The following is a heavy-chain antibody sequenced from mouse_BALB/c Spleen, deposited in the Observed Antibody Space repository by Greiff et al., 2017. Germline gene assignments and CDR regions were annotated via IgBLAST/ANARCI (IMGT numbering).Heavy chain of an antibody. D-gene: IGHD1-2*01. V-gene: IGHV5-6-5*01. Sequence: DVHLVESGGGLVKPGGSLKLSCAASGFTFSSYAMSWVRQTPEKRLEWVASISSGGSTYYPDSVKGRFTISRDNARNILYLQMSSLRSEDTAMYYCARGGDYYGSRGFAYWGQGTLVTVSA. CDR2: ISSGGST. CDR1: GFTFSSYA. J-gene: IGHJ3*01. CDR3: ARGGDYYGSRGFAY.